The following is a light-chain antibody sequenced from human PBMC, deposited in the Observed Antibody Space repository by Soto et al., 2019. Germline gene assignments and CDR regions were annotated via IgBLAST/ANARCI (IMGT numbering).Light chain of an antibody. CDR1: SSDVGGYNY. Sequence: QSVLTRPASVSRSPGQSITISCTGTSSDVGGYNYVSWYQQHPGKAPKLMIYDVSNRPSGVSNRFSGSKSGNTASLTISGLQAEDEADYYCSSYSSSSTLEVFGTGTKVT. CDR2: DVS. V-gene: IGLV2-14*01. CDR3: SSYSSSSTLEV. J-gene: IGLJ1*01.